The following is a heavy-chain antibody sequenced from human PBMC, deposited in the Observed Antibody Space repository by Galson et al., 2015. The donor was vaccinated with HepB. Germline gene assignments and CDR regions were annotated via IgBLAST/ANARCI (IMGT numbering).Heavy chain of an antibody. CDR2: VSSSDTIT. J-gene: IGHJ6*02. D-gene: IGHD3-22*01. V-gene: IGHV3-48*03. CDR3: ARAGYYDSSVYYGMDV. Sequence: SLRLSCAASGSTFSSHEMNWVRQAPGKGLEWVSYVSSSDTITYYADSVKGRFTISRDNAKNSLYLQMNSLRAEDTAVYYCARAGYYDSSVYYGMDVWGQGTTVTVSS. CDR1: GSTFSSHE.